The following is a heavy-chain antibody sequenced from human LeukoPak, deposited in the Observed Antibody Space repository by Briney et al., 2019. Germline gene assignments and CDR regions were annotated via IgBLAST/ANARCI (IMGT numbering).Heavy chain of an antibody. CDR2: IYPGDSDT. Sequence: GESLKSSWQGSGYSFTSYWIGGVRQMSGKGLGWMGIIYPGDSDTRSSPSFKGQFTISADKPISTAYVQWSSLKASDTAMYYCARHDGSCSGGSCYSTYFDYWGQGTLVTVSS. D-gene: IGHD2-15*01. CDR3: ARHDGSCSGGSCYSTYFDY. CDR1: GYSFTSYW. J-gene: IGHJ4*02. V-gene: IGHV5-51*01.